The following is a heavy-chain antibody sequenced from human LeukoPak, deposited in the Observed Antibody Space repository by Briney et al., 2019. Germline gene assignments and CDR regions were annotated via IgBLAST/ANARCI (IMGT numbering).Heavy chain of an antibody. Sequence: PSQTLSLTCTVSGDSISSGSYYWSWIRQPAGKGLEWIGRIYASGSTNYNPSLKSRVTISLDTSENQSSMKVNSVPAADTAVYYCARGIGTTNFASWGQGTLVTVSS. CDR3: ARGIGTTNFAS. J-gene: IGHJ4*02. CDR1: GDSISSGSYY. V-gene: IGHV4-61*02. D-gene: IGHD1-1*01. CDR2: IYASGST.